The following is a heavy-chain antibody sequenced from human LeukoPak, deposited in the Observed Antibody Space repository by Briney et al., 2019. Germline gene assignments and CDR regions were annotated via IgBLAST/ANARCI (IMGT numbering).Heavy chain of an antibody. J-gene: IGHJ4*02. V-gene: IGHV2-70*11. CDR1: GFSLSTSGMC. D-gene: IGHD3-22*01. Sequence: SGPALVKPTQTLTLTCTFAGFSLSTSGMCVSWIRQPPGKALEWLSRIDWDDDKYYSTSLKTRLIISKDTSKNQVVLKMTNMDPVDTATYYCARDSSVSLGDYWGQGTLVTVSS. CDR2: IDWDDDK. CDR3: ARDSSVSLGDY.